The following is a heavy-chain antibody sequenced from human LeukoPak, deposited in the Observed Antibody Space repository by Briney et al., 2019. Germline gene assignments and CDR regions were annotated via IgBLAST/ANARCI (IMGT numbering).Heavy chain of an antibody. CDR2: IYDNGVT. CDR3: AGRGHRYSRD. Sequence: PSETLSLSCNVSGDPVSSGYWTWIRQSPAKGLEWIGFIYDNGVTDYNPSLKSRLIISLDTSKNQFSLNLRSVSAADSAIYYCAGRGHRYSRDWGQGILVTVSS. V-gene: IGHV4-4*09. D-gene: IGHD2-15*01. J-gene: IGHJ1*01. CDR1: GDPVSSGY.